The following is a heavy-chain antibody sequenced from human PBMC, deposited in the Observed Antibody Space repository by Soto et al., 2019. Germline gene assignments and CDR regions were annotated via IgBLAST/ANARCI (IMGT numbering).Heavy chain of an antibody. D-gene: IGHD4-4*01. Sequence: QVQLVESGGGVVQPGRSLRLSCAASGFTFSSYGMHWVRQAPGKGLEWVAVIWYDGSNKYYADSVKGRFTISRDNSKNTLSLQMNSLRAEDTAVYYCAREGGLTVYFDYWGQGTLVTVSS. CDR3: AREGGLTVYFDY. CDR2: IWYDGSNK. V-gene: IGHV3-33*01. J-gene: IGHJ4*02. CDR1: GFTFSSYG.